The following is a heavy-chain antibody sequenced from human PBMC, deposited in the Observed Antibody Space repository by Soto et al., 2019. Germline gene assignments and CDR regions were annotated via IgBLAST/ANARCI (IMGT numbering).Heavy chain of an antibody. V-gene: IGHV3-7*04. CDR3: ARGDYYDTSGPFSDAFDI. Sequence: GGSLRLSCAASGFTFNTYWMSWVRQAPGKGLEWVANIKPDGSEKWYVDSVKGRFTISRDNAKNSLYLQMNSLRAEDTAVYFCARGDYYDTSGPFSDAFDIWGQGTVVTVSS. D-gene: IGHD3-22*01. J-gene: IGHJ3*02. CDR2: IKPDGSEK. CDR1: GFTFNTYW.